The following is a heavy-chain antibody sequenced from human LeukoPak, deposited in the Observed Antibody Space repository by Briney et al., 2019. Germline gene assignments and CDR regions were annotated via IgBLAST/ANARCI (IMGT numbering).Heavy chain of an antibody. D-gene: IGHD6-19*01. CDR3: TKYSSGWYGGLNAFDI. CDR1: GGSISSSSYY. J-gene: IGHJ3*02. V-gene: IGHV4-39*01. Sequence: SETLSLTCTVSGGSISSSSYYWGWIRQPPGKGLEWIGSIYYSGSTYYNPSLKSRVTISVDTSKNQFSLKLSSVTAADTAVYYCTKYSSGWYGGLNAFDIWGQGTMVTVSS. CDR2: IYYSGST.